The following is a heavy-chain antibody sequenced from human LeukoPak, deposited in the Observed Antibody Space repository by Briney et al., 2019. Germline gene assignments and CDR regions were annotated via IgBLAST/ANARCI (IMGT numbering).Heavy chain of an antibody. V-gene: IGHV3-49*03. J-gene: IGHJ4*02. CDR1: GFPFGDYG. CDR3: TRGYDTSGWLFDY. D-gene: IGHD6-19*01. Sequence: PGGSLRLSCRTPGFPFGDYGMSWFRQAPGKGLEWVSHIRSKAYGGTAEYATSVKGRFIVSRDDSKSIAHLQMSSLKTEDTAVYFCTRGYDTSGWLFDYWGQGTLVTVSS. CDR2: IRSKAYGGTA.